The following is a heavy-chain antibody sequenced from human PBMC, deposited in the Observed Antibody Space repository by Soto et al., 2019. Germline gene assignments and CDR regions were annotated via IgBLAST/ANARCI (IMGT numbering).Heavy chain of an antibody. V-gene: IGHV4-31*03. Sequence: SETLSLTCTVSGGSISSGGYYWSWIRQHPGKGLEWIGTIYFSGTTYYNPSLKSRVTISVDTSKSQFSLKLSSVTAADTAVYYCARRDRSGFSYWLDTWGQGTLVTVSS. D-gene: IGHD3-22*01. J-gene: IGHJ5*02. CDR1: GGSISSGGYY. CDR3: ARRDRSGFSYWLDT. CDR2: IYFSGTT.